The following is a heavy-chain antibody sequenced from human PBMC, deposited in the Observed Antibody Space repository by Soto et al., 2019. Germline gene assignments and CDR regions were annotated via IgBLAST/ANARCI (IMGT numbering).Heavy chain of an antibody. D-gene: IGHD3-22*01. V-gene: IGHV3-74*01. Sequence: SGGSLRLSCAASGFTFSSYWMHWVRQAPGKGLVWVSRINSDGSSTTYADSVKGRFTISRDNARNTLYLQINSLRAEDTAVYYCARGGDYYDSAGAFDIWGQVTMVTVSS. CDR2: INSDGSST. CDR1: GFTFSSYW. J-gene: IGHJ3*02. CDR3: ARGGDYYDSAGAFDI.